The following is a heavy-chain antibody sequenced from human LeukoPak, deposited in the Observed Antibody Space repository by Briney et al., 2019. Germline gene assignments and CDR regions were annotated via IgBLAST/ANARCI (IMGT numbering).Heavy chain of an antibody. J-gene: IGHJ3*01. D-gene: IGHD3-10*01. CDR1: GYSFTSYW. Sequence: GESLKISCKGSGYSFTSYWIGWVRQMPGKGLEWMGIIYPGDSDPRYSPSFQGQVTISADKSISTAYLQWSSLKASDTAMYYCASVYYGSGSYFAFDLWGQGTTVTVSS. V-gene: IGHV5-51*01. CDR3: ASVYYGSGSYFAFDL. CDR2: IYPGDSDP.